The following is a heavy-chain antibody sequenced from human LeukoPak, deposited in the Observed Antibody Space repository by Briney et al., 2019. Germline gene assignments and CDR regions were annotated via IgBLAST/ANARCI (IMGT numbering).Heavy chain of an antibody. Sequence: GASVKVPCKASGYTFTGYYMHWVRQAPGQGLEWMGWINPNSGGTNYAQKFQGRVTMTRDTSISTAYMELSRLRSDDTAVYYCARDKSGSYYGHDAFDIWGQGTMVTVSS. CDR3: ARDKSGSYYGHDAFDI. D-gene: IGHD1-26*01. J-gene: IGHJ3*02. CDR1: GYTFTGYY. CDR2: INPNSGGT. V-gene: IGHV1-2*02.